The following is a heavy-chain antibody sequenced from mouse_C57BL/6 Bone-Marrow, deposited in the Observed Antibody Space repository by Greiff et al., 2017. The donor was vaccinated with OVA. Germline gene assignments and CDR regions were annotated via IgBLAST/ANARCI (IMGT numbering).Heavy chain of an antibody. CDR2: ISDGGSYT. V-gene: IGHV5-4*01. J-gene: IGHJ4*01. CDR1: GFTFSSYA. D-gene: IGHD4-1*01. Sequence: EVQRVESGGGLVKPGGSLKLSCAASGFTFSSYAMSWVRQTPEKRLEWVATISDGGSYTYYPDNVKGRFTISRDNAKNNLYLQRSHLKSEDTAMYYCARDTLTGTRAMDYWGQGTSVTVSS. CDR3: ARDTLTGTRAMDY.